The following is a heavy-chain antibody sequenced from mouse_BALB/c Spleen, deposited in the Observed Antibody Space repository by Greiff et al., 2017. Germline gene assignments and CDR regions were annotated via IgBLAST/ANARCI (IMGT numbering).Heavy chain of an antibody. J-gene: IGHJ4*01. Sequence: QVTLKESGPGILQPSQTLSLSCSFSGFSLSTSGMGVSWLRQPSGKGLVWLVHIYWDDDKRYNPSLKSRLTISKDTSSHQVFLKITSVDTSDTATYYCALSFTVVDAMDYWGQGTSVTVSS. CDR1: GFSLSTSGMG. D-gene: IGHD1-1*01. CDR3: ALSFTVVDAMDY. CDR2: IYWDDDK. V-gene: IGHV8-12*01.